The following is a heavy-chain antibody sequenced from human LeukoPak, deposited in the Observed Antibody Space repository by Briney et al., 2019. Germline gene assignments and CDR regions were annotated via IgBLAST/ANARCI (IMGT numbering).Heavy chain of an antibody. CDR2: ISSNGGGT. D-gene: IGHD5-18*01. CDR1: GFAFSSFA. Sequence: PGGSLRLSCAASGFAFSSFAMSWVRQAPEKGLEYVSAISSNGGGTYYANSVKGRFTISRDNSKNTLYLQVGSLRVEDMGVYYCARITEGYSYGGYFDYWGQGTLVAVSS. V-gene: IGHV3-64*01. J-gene: IGHJ4*02. CDR3: ARITEGYSYGGYFDY.